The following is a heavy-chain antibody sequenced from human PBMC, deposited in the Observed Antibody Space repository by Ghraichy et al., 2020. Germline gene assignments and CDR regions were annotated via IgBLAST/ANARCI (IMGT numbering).Heavy chain of an antibody. CDR3: ASILKWGIAAAGGPVRDY. CDR2: INHSGST. J-gene: IGHJ4*02. Sequence: SETLSLTCAVYGGSFSGYYWSWIRQPPGKGLEWIGEINHSGSTNYNPSLKSRVTISVDTSKNQFSLKLSSVTAADTAVYYCASILKWGIAAAGGPVRDYWGQGTLVTVSS. V-gene: IGHV4-34*01. D-gene: IGHD6-13*01. CDR1: GGSFSGYY.